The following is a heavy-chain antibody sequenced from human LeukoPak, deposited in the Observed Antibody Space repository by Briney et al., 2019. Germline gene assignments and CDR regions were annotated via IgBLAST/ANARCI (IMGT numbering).Heavy chain of an antibody. Sequence: SETLSLTCTVSGGSISPYYWSWIRQSPGKGLEWIGYIYSSGSANYNPSLKSRVTISVDTSKNQFSLKLSSVTAAGTAVYYCARMGGYSGYATHWGQGTLVTVSS. CDR2: IYSSGSA. J-gene: IGHJ4*02. D-gene: IGHD5-12*01. CDR1: GGSISPYY. V-gene: IGHV4-59*08. CDR3: ARMGGYSGYATH.